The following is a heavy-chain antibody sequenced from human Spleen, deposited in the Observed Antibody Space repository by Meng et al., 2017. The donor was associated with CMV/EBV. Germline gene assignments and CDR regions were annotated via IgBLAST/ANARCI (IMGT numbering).Heavy chain of an antibody. D-gene: IGHD3-3*01. CDR3: ARQIYDTSGEGWFDP. Sequence: GGSVSNVAYYWSWIRQPPGKGLEWIGYVYHTGTTKYNPSLKSRVTLSVDTSKNQLSLKMTSVAAADTAVYYCARQIYDTSGEGWFDPWGQGTLVTVSS. V-gene: IGHV4-61*07. J-gene: IGHJ5*02. CDR1: GGSVSNVAYY. CDR2: VYHTGTT.